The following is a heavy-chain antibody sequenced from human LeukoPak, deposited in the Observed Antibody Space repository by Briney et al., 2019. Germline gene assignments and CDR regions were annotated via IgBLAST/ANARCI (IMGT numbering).Heavy chain of an antibody. Sequence: SETLSLTCAVYSGSFSDYYCSSTRQPPGKGLEWIGQINHNGSTNYNPSVKSRVAISVDTSKNQFSLKLISVTAADTAVYHCARLAKIESRSLAHYFDYWGQGALVTVSS. CDR2: INHNGST. J-gene: IGHJ4*02. CDR3: ARLAKIESRSLAHYFDY. CDR1: SGSFSDYY. D-gene: IGHD1-26*01. V-gene: IGHV4-34*01.